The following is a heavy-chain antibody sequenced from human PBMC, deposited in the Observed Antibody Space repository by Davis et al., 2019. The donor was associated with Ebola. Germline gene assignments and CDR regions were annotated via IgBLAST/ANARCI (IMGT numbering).Heavy chain of an antibody. Sequence: LSLTCAASGFTFSSYGMHWVRQAPGKGLVWVAVIWYDGSNKYYADSVKGRFTISRDNSKNTLYLQMNSLRAEDTAVYYCARVSSHGDPDYWGQGTLVTVSS. D-gene: IGHD4-17*01. J-gene: IGHJ4*02. CDR3: ARVSSHGDPDY. V-gene: IGHV3-33*01. CDR1: GFTFSSYG. CDR2: IWYDGSNK.